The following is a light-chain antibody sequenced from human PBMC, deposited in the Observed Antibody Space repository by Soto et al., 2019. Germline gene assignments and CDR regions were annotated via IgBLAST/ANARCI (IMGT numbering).Light chain of an antibody. CDR2: GAS. Sequence: LSPGERATLSCRASQSVSSGYLAWYQQKPGQAPRLLIYGASSRATGIPDRFSGSGSGTDFTLTISRLEPEDFAVYFCQQYGNFRWTFGQGTKVDIK. V-gene: IGKV3-20*01. J-gene: IGKJ1*01. CDR3: QQYGNFRWT. CDR1: QSVSSGY.